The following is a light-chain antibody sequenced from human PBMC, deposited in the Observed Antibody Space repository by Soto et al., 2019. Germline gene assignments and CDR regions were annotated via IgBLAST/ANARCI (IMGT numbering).Light chain of an antibody. V-gene: IGLV2-14*02. CDR3: SSYTSSSTRV. J-gene: IGLJ2*01. CDR1: SSDVGGYDL. CDR2: EVS. Sequence: QSALTQPASVSGSPGQSITISCTGTSSDVGGYDLVSWYQQHPGKAPKLIIYEVSNRPSGVSNRFSGSKSGNTASLTISGLQAEDEADYYCSSYTSSSTRVFGGGTKLTVL.